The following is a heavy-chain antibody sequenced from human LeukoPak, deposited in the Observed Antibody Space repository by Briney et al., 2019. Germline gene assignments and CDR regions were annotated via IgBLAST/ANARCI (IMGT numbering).Heavy chain of an antibody. CDR1: WFSFSSYP. J-gene: IGHJ4*02. CDR2: ICSNGDGI. Sequence: GESLTHFCSASWFSFSSYPMQYVGQPTGKGLEYVSVICSNGDGIYYATSVKGRFTTSRDNSKNTLYLHMGSLRTEDMAVYYCARGGDGYTLRYWGQGALVTVSS. V-gene: IGHV3-64*01. CDR3: ARGGDGYTLRY. D-gene: IGHD5-24*01.